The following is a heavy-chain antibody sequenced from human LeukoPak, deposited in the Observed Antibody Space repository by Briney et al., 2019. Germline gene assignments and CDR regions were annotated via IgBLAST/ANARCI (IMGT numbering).Heavy chain of an antibody. J-gene: IGHJ4*02. CDR2: INPSGNTT. V-gene: IGHV1-46*01. Sequence: ASVKVSCKASGYTFTNYYRHWVRQAPGQGLEWMGIINPSGNTTRYAQIFQDRITMTRDTSRSTVYMELSSLRSEDTAVYYCARGYSSGYRIDYWGQGTLVTVSS. D-gene: IGHD3-22*01. CDR3: ARGYSSGYRIDY. CDR1: GYTFTNYY.